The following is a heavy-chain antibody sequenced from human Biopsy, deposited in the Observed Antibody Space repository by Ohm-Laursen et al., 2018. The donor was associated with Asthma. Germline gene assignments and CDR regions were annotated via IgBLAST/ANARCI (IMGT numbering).Heavy chain of an antibody. J-gene: IGHJ4*02. V-gene: IGHV3-43*01. CDR2: ISWDGGRT. CDR1: GFTFNEYN. Sequence: SLRLSCTALGFTFNEYNMHWVRQVPGKGLEWVSLISWDGGRTYYGDSVKGRFTISRDNAKNSLYLQMNSLRAEDTAVYYCARDGPELPTELDYWGPGTLVTVSS. CDR3: ARDGPELPTELDY. D-gene: IGHD1-14*01.